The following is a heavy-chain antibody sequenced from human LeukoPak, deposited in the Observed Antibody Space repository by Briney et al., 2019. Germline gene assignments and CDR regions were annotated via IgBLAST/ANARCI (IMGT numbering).Heavy chain of an antibody. CDR1: GFTFSTYA. V-gene: IGHV3-23*01. CDR2: VSGSGYYT. Sequence: SGGSLRLSCAASGFTFSTYAMAWVRQAPGKGLVWVSGVSGSGYYTYYADSVQGRFSISRDNSKNTLYLQMNILRAEDTAVYYCAKGGSDGSLYYFDYWGQGTLVTVSS. J-gene: IGHJ4*02. CDR3: AKGGSDGSLYYFDY. D-gene: IGHD2-15*01.